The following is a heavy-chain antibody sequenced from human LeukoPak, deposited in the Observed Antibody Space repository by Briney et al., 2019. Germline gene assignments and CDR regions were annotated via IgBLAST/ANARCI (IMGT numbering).Heavy chain of an antibody. CDR3: ARDIGCSGGSCYSPYPFDY. CDR1: GDSVSSNSAA. D-gene: IGHD2-15*01. V-gene: IGHV6-1*01. CDR2: TYYRSKWYN. J-gene: IGHJ4*02. Sequence: SQTLSLTCAISGDSVSSNSAAWNWIRQSPSRGLEWLGRTYYRSKWYNDYAVSVKSRITINPDTSKNQSSLQLNSVTPEDTAVYYCARDIGCSGGSCYSPYPFDYWGQGTLVTVSS.